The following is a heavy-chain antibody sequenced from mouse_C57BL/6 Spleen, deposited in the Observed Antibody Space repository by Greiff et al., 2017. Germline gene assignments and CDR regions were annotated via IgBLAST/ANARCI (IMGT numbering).Heavy chain of an antibody. CDR2: INPNNGGT. CDR1: GYTFTDYN. CDR3: ARSGWAY. V-gene: IGHV1-18*01. Sequence: VQLKESGPELVKPGASVKIPCKASGYTFTDYNMDWVKQSHGKSLEWIGDINPNNGGTIYNQKFKGKATLTVDKSSSTAYMELRSLTSEDTAVYYCARSGWAYWGQGTLVTVSA. J-gene: IGHJ3*01. D-gene: IGHD3-1*01.